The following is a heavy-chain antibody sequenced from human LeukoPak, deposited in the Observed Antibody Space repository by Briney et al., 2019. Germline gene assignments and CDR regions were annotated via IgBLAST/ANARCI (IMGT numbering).Heavy chain of an antibody. J-gene: IGHJ4*02. CDR2: ISSSGSTI. CDR3: ASGYSSGWRRYFDY. Sequence: PGGSLRLSCAASGFIFSDYYMTWIRQAPGKGLEWVSYISSSGSTISYADSVKDRFTISRDNAKNSLYLQMNGLRAEDTAVYYCASGYSSGWRRYFDYWGQGTLVTVSS. CDR1: GFIFSDYY. D-gene: IGHD6-19*01. V-gene: IGHV3-11*01.